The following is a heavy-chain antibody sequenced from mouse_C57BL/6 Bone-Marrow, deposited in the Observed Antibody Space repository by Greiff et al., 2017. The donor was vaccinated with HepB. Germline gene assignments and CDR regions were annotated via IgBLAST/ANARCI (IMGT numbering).Heavy chain of an antibody. V-gene: IGHV5-6*01. CDR2: ISSGGSYT. J-gene: IGHJ2*01. Sequence: EVKLQESGGDLVKPGGSLKLSCAASGFTFSSYGMSWVRQTPDKRLEWVATISSGGSYTYYPDSVKGRFTISRDNAKNTLYLQMSSLKSEDTAMYYCARDCYYYGSSPYYFDYWGQGTTLTVSS. D-gene: IGHD1-1*01. CDR3: ARDCYYYGSSPYYFDY. CDR1: GFTFSSYG.